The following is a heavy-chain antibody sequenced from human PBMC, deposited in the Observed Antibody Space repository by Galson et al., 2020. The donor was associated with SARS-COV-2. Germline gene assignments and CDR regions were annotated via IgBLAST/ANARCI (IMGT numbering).Heavy chain of an antibody. Sequence: GESLKISCAASGFTFSSYSMNWVRQAPGKGLEWVSSISSSSSYIYYADSVKGRFTISRDNAKNSLYLQMNSLRAEDTAVYYCATDILRYFDWLMNTGAFDIWGQGTMVTVSS. J-gene: IGHJ3*02. CDR2: ISSSSSYI. V-gene: IGHV3-21*01. CDR1: GFTFSSYS. D-gene: IGHD3-9*01. CDR3: ATDILRYFDWLMNTGAFDI.